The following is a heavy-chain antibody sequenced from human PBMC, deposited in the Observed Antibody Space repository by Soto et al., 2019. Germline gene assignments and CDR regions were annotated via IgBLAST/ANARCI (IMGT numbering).Heavy chain of an antibody. Sequence: PSETLSLTCTVSGGSISSGGYYWGWIRQPPGKGLEWIGNVYYGGSTYYNPSLKSRVTISVETSKSQFSLKLSSVTAADTAVYYCAGGDYYHSSGYYFYYYTVDVWGQGTTVTVSS. D-gene: IGHD3-22*01. J-gene: IGHJ6*02. CDR1: GGSISSGGYY. CDR3: AGGDYYHSSGYYFYYYTVDV. V-gene: IGHV4-39*01. CDR2: VYYGGST.